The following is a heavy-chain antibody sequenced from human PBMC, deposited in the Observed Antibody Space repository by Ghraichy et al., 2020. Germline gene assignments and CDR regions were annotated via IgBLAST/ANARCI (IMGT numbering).Heavy chain of an antibody. CDR3: ALYTVNFDF. CDR1: GFTFSSYA. Sequence: RGSLRLSCAASGFTFSSYAMSWVRQAPGKGLEWVSAIGGGASSTYYADSVKGRFTISRDNSENTLYLQMNSLRAEDTAVYYCALYTVNFDFWGQGTLVTVSS. V-gene: IGHV3-23*01. D-gene: IGHD2-2*02. CDR2: IGGGASST. J-gene: IGHJ4*02.